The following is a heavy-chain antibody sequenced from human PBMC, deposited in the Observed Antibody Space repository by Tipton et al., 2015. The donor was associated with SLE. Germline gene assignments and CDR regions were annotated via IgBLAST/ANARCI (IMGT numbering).Heavy chain of an antibody. V-gene: IGHV4-59*01. CDR2: IYDSGST. Sequence: TLSLTCTVSGGSISSYYWSWIRQPPGKGLEWIGYIYDSGSTNYNPSLKSRVTISVDTSKNQFSLKLSSVTAADTAVYYCAREAAMVTDYWGQGTLVTVSS. CDR3: AREAAMVTDY. CDR1: GGSISSYY. D-gene: IGHD5-18*01. J-gene: IGHJ4*02.